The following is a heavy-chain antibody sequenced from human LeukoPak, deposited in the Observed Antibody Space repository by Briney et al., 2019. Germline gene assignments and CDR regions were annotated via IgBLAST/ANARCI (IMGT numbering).Heavy chain of an antibody. CDR3: ATLVSMVRGASRSNAFDI. CDR2: FDPEDGET. Sequence: EASVKVSCKVSGYTLTELSMHWVRQAPGKGLEWMGGFDPEDGETIYAQKFQGRVTMTEDTSTDTAYMELSSLRSEDTAVYYCATLVSMVRGASRSNAFDIWGQGTMVTVSS. D-gene: IGHD3-10*01. CDR1: GYTLTELS. V-gene: IGHV1-24*01. J-gene: IGHJ3*02.